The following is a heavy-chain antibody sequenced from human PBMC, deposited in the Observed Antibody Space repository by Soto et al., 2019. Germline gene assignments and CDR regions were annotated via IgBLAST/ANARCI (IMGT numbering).Heavy chain of an antibody. V-gene: IGHV4-39*01. CDR1: GGSIDSSTYY. CDR3: ARRLYYDSSGFEGGGMDV. J-gene: IGHJ6*02. D-gene: IGHD3-22*01. Sequence: SETLSLTCTVSGGSIDSSTYYWGWIRQPPGKGMEWIGSIFYSGSTYYNPSLKSRVTISVDTSKNHFSLKLSSVTAADTAVYYCARRLYYDSSGFEGGGMDVWGQGTTVTVSS. CDR2: IFYSGST.